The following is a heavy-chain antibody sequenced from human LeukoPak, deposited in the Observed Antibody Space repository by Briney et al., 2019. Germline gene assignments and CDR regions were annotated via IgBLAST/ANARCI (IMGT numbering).Heavy chain of an antibody. CDR2: IYSGGST. D-gene: IGHD3-9*01. CDR1: GFTVSSNY. J-gene: IGHJ4*02. V-gene: IGHV3-53*01. CDR3: AAQDNFDWPHRSFDY. Sequence: GGSLRLSCAASGFTVSSNYMSWVRQAPGKGLEWVSVIYSGGSTYYADSVKGRFTTSRDNSKNTLYLQMNSLRAEDTAVYYCAAQDNFDWPHRSFDYWGQGTLVTVSS.